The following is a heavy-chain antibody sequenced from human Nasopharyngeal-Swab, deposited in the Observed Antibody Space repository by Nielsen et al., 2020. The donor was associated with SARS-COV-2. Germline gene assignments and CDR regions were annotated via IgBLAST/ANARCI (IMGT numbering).Heavy chain of an antibody. CDR3: RVVPAAMWYYYYGMDV. CDR1: GYTLTELS. CDR2: FDPEDGET. D-gene: IGHD2-2*01. Sequence: ASVKVSCKVSGYTLTELSMHWVRQAPGKGFGWMGGFDPEDGETIYAQKFQGRVTMTEDTSTDTAYMELSSLRSEDTAVYYCRVVPAAMWYYYYGMDVWGQGTTVTVSS. V-gene: IGHV1-24*01. J-gene: IGHJ6*02.